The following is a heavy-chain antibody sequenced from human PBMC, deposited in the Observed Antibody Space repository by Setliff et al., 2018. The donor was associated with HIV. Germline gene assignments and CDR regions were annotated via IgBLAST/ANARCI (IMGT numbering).Heavy chain of an antibody. V-gene: IGHV4-59*01. Sequence: ETLSLTCSVSGGSIRNYYWSWIRQPPGKGLEWIGNIYYSGSTSYNPPFKSRVTISVDTSNNQFSLDLSSMTAADTAVYYCARVQEDTVTYREYYGMDVWGQGTTVTVSS. CDR2: IYYSGST. CDR1: GGSIRNYY. D-gene: IGHD5-18*01. CDR3: ARVQEDTVTYREYYGMDV. J-gene: IGHJ6*02.